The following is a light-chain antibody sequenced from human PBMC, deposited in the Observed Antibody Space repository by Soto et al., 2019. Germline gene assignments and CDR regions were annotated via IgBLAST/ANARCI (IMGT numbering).Light chain of an antibody. J-gene: IGLJ1*01. CDR1: SSDVGGYNY. Sequence: HSALTQPASVSGSPGQSITISCTGTSSDVGGYNYVSWYQQHPGKAPKLTIYEVSNRPSGVSNRFSGSKSGNTASLTISGLQAEDEADYYCSSYTSSSPRVFGTGTKVTVL. CDR2: EVS. CDR3: SSYTSSSPRV. V-gene: IGLV2-14*01.